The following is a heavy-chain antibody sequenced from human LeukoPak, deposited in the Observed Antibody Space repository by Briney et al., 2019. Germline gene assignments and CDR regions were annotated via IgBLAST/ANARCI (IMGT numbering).Heavy chain of an antibody. V-gene: IGHV3-9*01. CDR1: GFSFDDYA. J-gene: IGHJ4*02. D-gene: IGHD3-16*01. CDR3: AKEGGQKEFDY. Sequence: GGSLRLSCAASGFSFDDYAMHWVRQAPGKGLEWVSDINWNSGSIGYADSVKDRFTISRDNAKNSLYLQMNSLRPEDTALYYCAKEGGQKEFDYWGQGTLGTVSS. CDR2: INWNSGSI.